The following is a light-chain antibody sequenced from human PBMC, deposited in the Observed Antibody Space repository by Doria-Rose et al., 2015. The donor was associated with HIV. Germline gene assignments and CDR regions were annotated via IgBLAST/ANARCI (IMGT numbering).Light chain of an antibody. J-gene: IGKJ5*01. CDR3: QQYKSYPIT. V-gene: IGKV1-16*02. Sequence: DIRVTQSPPSLSASVGDRVTITCRASQDINTYLAWFQQKPGKAPKSLIYAASSLQSGVPSKFRGSGSETAFTLTITSLQPEDFATYDCQQYKSYPITFGQGTRLEIK. CDR1: QDINTY. CDR2: AAS.